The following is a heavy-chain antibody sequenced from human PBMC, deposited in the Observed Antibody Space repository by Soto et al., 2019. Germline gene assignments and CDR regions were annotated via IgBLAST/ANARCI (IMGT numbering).Heavy chain of an antibody. CDR1: GYSFTRYS. V-gene: IGHV1-3*01. J-gene: IGHJ6*02. D-gene: IGHD2-2*01. CDR3: GRDSKWDDTSVGMDV. CDR2: TNAGNGNT. Sequence: ASVKVSCRASGYSFTRYSIHWVRQAPGQSLEWMGWTNAGNGNTKYSQKFQGRVTITRDTSASTAYMELSSLRSEDTSVYYCGRDSKWDDTSVGMDVWGQGTKVTVSS.